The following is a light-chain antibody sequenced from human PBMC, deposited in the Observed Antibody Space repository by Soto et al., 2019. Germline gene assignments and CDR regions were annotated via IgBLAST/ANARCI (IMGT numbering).Light chain of an antibody. J-gene: IGKJ4*01. CDR2: EAS. Sequence: DIQMTQSPSSLSASIGDRVTITCQASQDIRNKLNWYQQKPGKAPKLLFYEASNLETGVPSRFSGSGSGTDFTFNISSLQPEDIATYYCQQYASLPPLTFGGGTKVEFK. V-gene: IGKV1-33*01. CDR3: QQYASLPPLT. CDR1: QDIRNK.